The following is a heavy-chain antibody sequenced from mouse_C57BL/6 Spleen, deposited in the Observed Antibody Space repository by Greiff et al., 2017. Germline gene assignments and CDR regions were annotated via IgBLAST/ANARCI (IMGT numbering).Heavy chain of an antibody. CDR2: INPGSGGT. J-gene: IGHJ2*01. CDR1: GYAFTNYL. Sequence: QVQLQQSGAELVRPGTSVKVSCKASGYAFTNYLIEWVKQRPGQGLEWIGVINPGSGGTNYNEKFKGKATLTADKSSSTAYMQRSSLTSEDSAVYFCTRWEYYGSSDYWGQGTTLTVSS. D-gene: IGHD1-1*01. CDR3: TRWEYYGSSDY. V-gene: IGHV1-54*01.